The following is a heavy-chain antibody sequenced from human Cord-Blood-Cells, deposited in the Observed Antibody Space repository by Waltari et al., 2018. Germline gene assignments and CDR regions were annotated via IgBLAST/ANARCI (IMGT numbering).Heavy chain of an antibody. CDR3: ARDLGLGTTLSFDY. D-gene: IGHD3-16*01. J-gene: IGHJ4*02. CDR1: GGTFSSYA. CDR2: IIPILGIA. V-gene: IGHV1-69*09. Sequence: QVQLVQSGAEVKKHGSSVKVSCKASGGTFSSYASSWVRQDPGQGLEWMGRIIPILGIANYAQKFQGRVTITADKSTSTAYMELSSLRSEDTAVYYCARDLGLGTTLSFDYWGQGTLVTVSS.